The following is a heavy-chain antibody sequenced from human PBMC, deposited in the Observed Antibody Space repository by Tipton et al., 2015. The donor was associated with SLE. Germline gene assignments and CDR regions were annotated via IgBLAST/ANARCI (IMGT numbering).Heavy chain of an antibody. CDR1: GGSISSSSYY. V-gene: IGHV4-39*07. CDR2: IYYSGST. CDR3: ARSSSVRTLLWPTFAY. Sequence: LRLSCTVSGGSISSSSYYWGWIRQPPGKGLEWIGCIYYSGSTYYNPPLKSRVTISVDTSKNQFSLKLSSVTAADTAVYFCARSSSVRTLLWPTFAYWGQGTLVTVSS. D-gene: IGHD2/OR15-2a*01. J-gene: IGHJ4*02.